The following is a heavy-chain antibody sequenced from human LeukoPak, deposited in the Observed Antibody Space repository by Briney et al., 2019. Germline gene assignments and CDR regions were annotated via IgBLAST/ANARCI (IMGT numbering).Heavy chain of an antibody. V-gene: IGHV1-2*02. CDR1: GYPFNRYY. Sequence: ASVKVPYEPCGYPFNRYYMHWVRQAPGQGREGVGWIKPNNGTTNYVQTVQRRVTVTSDTSINTAYMDLSRLTSDETAVYYCARGLGGSCSYFLTFDYWGQGTLVTVSS. D-gene: IGHD2-15*01. J-gene: IGHJ4*02. CDR3: ARGLGGSCSYFLTFDY. CDR2: IKPNNGTT.